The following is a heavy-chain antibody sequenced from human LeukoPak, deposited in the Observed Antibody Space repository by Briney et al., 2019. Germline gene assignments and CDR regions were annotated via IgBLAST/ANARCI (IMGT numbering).Heavy chain of an antibody. Sequence: GGSLRLSCAASGFTFSAYNMNWVRQAPGKGLEWVSSISSSSSYIYYADSVKGRFTISRDNAKNSLYLQMNSLRAEDTAVYYCARAGGEDAFDIWGQGTMVTVSS. CDR2: ISSSSSYI. V-gene: IGHV3-21*01. CDR1: GFTFSAYN. CDR3: ARAGGEDAFDI. D-gene: IGHD3-10*01. J-gene: IGHJ3*02.